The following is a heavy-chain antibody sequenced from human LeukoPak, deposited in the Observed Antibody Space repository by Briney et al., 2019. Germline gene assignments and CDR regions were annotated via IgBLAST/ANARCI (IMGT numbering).Heavy chain of an antibody. J-gene: IGHJ3*02. CDR1: GFTFSTYA. D-gene: IGHD2-15*01. CDR2: ISYDGSNK. CDR3: ARDPSGQNAFDI. Sequence: GGSLRLSCAASGFTFSTYAMSWVRQAPGKGLEWVAVISYDGSNKYYADSVKGRFTISRDNSKNTLYLQMNSLRAEDTAVYYCARDPSGQNAFDIWGQGTMVTVSS. V-gene: IGHV3-30-3*01.